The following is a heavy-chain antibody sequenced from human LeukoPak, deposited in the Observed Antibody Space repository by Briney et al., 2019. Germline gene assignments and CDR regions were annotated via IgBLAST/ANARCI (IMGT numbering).Heavy chain of an antibody. Sequence: SETLSLTCTVSGGSLSSSSYYWGWIRQPPGKGLEWIGSIYYSGSTYYNPSLKSRVTISVDTSKNQFSLKLSSVTAADTAVYYCARQPVTTFGWFDPWGQGTLVTVSS. CDR1: GGSLSSSSYY. D-gene: IGHD3-16*01. CDR3: ARQPVTTFGWFDP. CDR2: IYYSGST. J-gene: IGHJ5*02. V-gene: IGHV4-39*01.